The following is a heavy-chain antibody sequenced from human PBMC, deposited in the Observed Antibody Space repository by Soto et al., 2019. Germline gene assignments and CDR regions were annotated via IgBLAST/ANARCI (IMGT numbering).Heavy chain of an antibody. D-gene: IGHD5-12*01. CDR1: GFTFSSYW. J-gene: IGHJ3*02. Sequence: GGSLRLSCAASGFTFSSYWMHWVRQAPGKGLVWVSRINSDGSSTSYADSVKGRFTISRDNAKNTLYLQMNSLRAEDTAVYYCARVRMSSSVASGYDEFMSPDDAFDIWGQGTMVTVSS. CDR3: ARVRMSSSVASGYDEFMSPDDAFDI. V-gene: IGHV3-74*01. CDR2: INSDGSST.